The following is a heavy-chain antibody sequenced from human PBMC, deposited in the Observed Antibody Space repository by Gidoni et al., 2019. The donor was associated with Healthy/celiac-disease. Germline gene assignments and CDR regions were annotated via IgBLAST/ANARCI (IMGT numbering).Heavy chain of an antibody. J-gene: IGHJ4*02. CDR3: ATLGGIAAAAPEYYFDY. Sequence: QVLLVESGGGVVQPGRSLILSCAASGFTFSSYGMHWVRQAPGKGLEWVAVISYDGSNKYYADSVKGRFNISRDNSKNTLYLQMNSLRAEDTAVYYCATLGGIAAAAPEYYFDYWGQGTLVTVSS. CDR1: GFTFSSYG. V-gene: IGHV3-30*03. D-gene: IGHD6-13*01. CDR2: ISYDGSNK.